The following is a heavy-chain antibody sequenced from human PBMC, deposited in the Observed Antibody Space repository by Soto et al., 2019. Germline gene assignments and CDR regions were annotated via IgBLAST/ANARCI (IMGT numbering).Heavy chain of an antibody. CDR3: AITLYYDFWSGPDYYYGMDV. CDR2: ISAYNGNT. CDR1: GYTFTSYG. V-gene: IGHV1-18*04. J-gene: IGHJ6*02. D-gene: IGHD3-3*01. Sequence: QVQLVQSGAEVKKHGASVKVSCKASGYTFTSYGISWVRQAPGQGLEWMGWISAYNGNTHYEQKLQGRVTMTTDTSTSTAYMELRSLRSDDTAVYYCAITLYYDFWSGPDYYYGMDVWGQGTTVNVSS.